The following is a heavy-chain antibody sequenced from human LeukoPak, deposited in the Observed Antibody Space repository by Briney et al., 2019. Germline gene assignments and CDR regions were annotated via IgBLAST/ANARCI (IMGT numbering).Heavy chain of an antibody. CDR2: IYYSGST. D-gene: IGHD6-13*01. V-gene: IGHV4-59*01. CDR1: GGSISSYY. CDR3: ARDGSNGYSSSWYVGFDP. Sequence: PSETLSLTCTVSGGSISSYYWSWIRQPPGKGLEWIGYIYYSGSTNYNPSLKSRVTISVDTSKNQFSLKLSSVTAADTAVYYCARDGSNGYSSSWYVGFDPWGQGTLVTVPS. J-gene: IGHJ5*02.